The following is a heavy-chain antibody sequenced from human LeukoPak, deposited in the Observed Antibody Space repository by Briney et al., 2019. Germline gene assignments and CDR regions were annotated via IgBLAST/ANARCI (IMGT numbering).Heavy chain of an antibody. CDR3: AKLGSLPWYYYGMDV. D-gene: IGHD2-15*01. Sequence: SGGSLRLSCAASGFTFSDYGMSWVRQAPGKGLEWVALISRDGNDKYYSDSVKGRFTISRDNSKNTLFLQMNSLRAEDTAVYYCAKLGSLPWYYYGMDVWGQGTTVTVSS. J-gene: IGHJ6*02. CDR2: ISRDGNDK. CDR1: GFTFSDYG. V-gene: IGHV3-30*18.